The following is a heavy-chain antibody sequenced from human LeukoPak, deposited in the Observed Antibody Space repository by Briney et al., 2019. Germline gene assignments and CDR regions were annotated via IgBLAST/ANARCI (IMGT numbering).Heavy chain of an antibody. V-gene: IGHV3-21*01. CDR1: GFTFSSYE. D-gene: IGHD4-11*01. CDR3: ARRLPGGAFDI. CDR2: ISSSSSYI. Sequence: PGGSLRLSCAASGFTFSSYEMNWVRQAPGKGLEWVSSISSSSSYIYYADSVKGRFTISRDNAKNSLYLQMNSLRAEDTAVYYCARRLPGGAFDIWGQGTMVTVSS. J-gene: IGHJ3*02.